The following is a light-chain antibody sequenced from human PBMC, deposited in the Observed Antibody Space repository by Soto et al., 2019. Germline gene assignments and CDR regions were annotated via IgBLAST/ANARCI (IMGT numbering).Light chain of an antibody. CDR3: QQNGNRPPLT. Sequence: EIVLTQSPATLSLSPGERATLSCRASQSISSYLAWYQQKPGQAPRLLIYDASNRATGIPARFSGSGSGTDFTLIISSLEPEDFAVYYCQQNGNRPPLTFGGGTKVEIK. CDR1: QSISSY. V-gene: IGKV3-11*01. CDR2: DAS. J-gene: IGKJ4*01.